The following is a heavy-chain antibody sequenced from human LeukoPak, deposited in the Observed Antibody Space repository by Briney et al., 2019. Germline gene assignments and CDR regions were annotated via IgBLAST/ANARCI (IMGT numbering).Heavy chain of an antibody. CDR3: VSGTCGGSCYILDY. Sequence: GGSLRLSCEASEFTFSSYGMHWVRQAPGKGLEWLAVISNDGSSRQYRDSVKGRFTVSRDNSKNTLYLQMNSLRAEDTAVYYCVSGTCGGSCYILDYWGQGTLVTVSS. CDR1: EFTFSSYG. D-gene: IGHD2-15*01. CDR2: ISNDGSSR. J-gene: IGHJ4*02. V-gene: IGHV3-30*03.